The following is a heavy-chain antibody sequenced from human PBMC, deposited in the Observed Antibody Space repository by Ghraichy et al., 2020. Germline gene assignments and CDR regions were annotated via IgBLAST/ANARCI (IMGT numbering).Heavy chain of an antibody. CDR3: ATWEGSSSNFDY. CDR2: IYYSGST. V-gene: IGHV4-59*01. CDR1: GGSISSYY. D-gene: IGHD6-6*01. J-gene: IGHJ4*02. Sequence: TLSLTCTVSGGSISSYYWSWIRQPPGKGLEWIGYIYYSGSTNYNPSLKSRVTISVDTSKNQFSLKLSSVTAADTAVYYCATWEGSSSNFDYWGQGTLVTVSS.